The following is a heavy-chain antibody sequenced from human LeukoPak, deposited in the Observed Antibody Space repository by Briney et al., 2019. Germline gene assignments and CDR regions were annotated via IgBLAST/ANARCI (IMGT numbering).Heavy chain of an antibody. CDR2: ISPNTGGT. CDR3: AGSIICTGGACLDY. V-gene: IGHV1-2*02. D-gene: IGHD2-8*02. CDR1: GYTFTDYY. J-gene: IGHJ4*02. Sequence: GASVKVSCKASGYTFTDYYIHWVRQAPGQGLEWMGWISPNTGGTTYAQKFQGRVTMTRDTSISTSYMELSRLTSDDTAVYYCAGSIICTGGACLDYWGQGTLVTVSS.